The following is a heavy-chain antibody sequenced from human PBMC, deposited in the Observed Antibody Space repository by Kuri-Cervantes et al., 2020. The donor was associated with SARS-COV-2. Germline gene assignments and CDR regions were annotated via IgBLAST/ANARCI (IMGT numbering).Heavy chain of an antibody. Sequence: ASVKVSCKASGYTFTSYDINWVRQATGQGLEWMGWMNPNSGNTGYARKFQGRVTMTRNTSISTAYMELSSLRSEDTAVYYCARRFYGSSWYNYYYYGMDVWGQGTTVTVSS. V-gene: IGHV1-8*01. CDR1: GYTFTSYD. CDR3: ARRFYGSSWYNYYYYGMDV. CDR2: MNPNSGNT. D-gene: IGHD6-13*01. J-gene: IGHJ6*01.